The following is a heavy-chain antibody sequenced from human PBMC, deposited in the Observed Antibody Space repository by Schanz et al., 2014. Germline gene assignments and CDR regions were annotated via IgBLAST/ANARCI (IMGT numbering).Heavy chain of an antibody. CDR2: VSASGGGP. D-gene: IGHD5-12*01. CDR3: ARGPLGTSP. V-gene: IGHV3-23*01. CDR1: GFTFRSYA. Sequence: EVQLLESGGGLVQPGGSLRLSCIGSGFTFRSYALGWVRQAPGKGLEWVSLVSASGGGPFYADSVKGRFTISRDNAKNSLYLQMNSLRAEDTAVYYCARGPLGTSPWGQGTLXTVSS. J-gene: IGHJ5*02.